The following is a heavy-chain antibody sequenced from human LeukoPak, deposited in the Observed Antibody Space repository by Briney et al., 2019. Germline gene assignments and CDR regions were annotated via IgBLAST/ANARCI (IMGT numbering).Heavy chain of an antibody. CDR2: MNLDGSEK. J-gene: IGHJ4*02. Sequence: PGGSLRLSCAASGFTFTSHWMSWVRQAPGKGLEWVARMNLDGSEKYYVDSVKGRFTISRDNAKTSLYLEMNSLRAEDTAVYYCARDATYCSNGVCYTCFDYWGQGTLVTVSS. CDR1: GFTFTSHW. CDR3: ARDATYCSNGVCYTCFDY. D-gene: IGHD2-8*01. V-gene: IGHV3-7*01.